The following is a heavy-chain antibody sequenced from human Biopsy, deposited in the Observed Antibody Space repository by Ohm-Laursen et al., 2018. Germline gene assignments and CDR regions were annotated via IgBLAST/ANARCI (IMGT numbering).Heavy chain of an antibody. Sequence: GSSVKVSCKASGYTFYSYGITWVRQAPGQGLEWMGWITADNTNSAQKFQGRLTMTTDVSTSTAYMDLKGLRSDDTAIYHCARAFGGAYYSYAFDLWGQGTLVTVSS. CDR1: GYTFYSYG. J-gene: IGHJ3*01. V-gene: IGHV1-18*01. CDR3: ARAFGGAYYSYAFDL. D-gene: IGHD2-21*02. CDR2: ITADNT.